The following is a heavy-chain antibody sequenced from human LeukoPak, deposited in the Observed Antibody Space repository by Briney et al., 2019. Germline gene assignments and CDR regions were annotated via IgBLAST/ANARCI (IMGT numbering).Heavy chain of an antibody. CDR3: ASPRHGAMIVVAPFDY. V-gene: IGHV3-66*01. Sequence: GGSLRLSCAASGFTVSSNYMSWVRQAPGKGLEWVSVIYSGGSTYYADSVKGRFTISRDNSKNTLYLQMNSLRAEDTAVYYCASPRHGAMIVVAPFDYWGQGTLVTVSS. D-gene: IGHD3-22*01. CDR1: GFTVSSNY. J-gene: IGHJ4*02. CDR2: IYSGGST.